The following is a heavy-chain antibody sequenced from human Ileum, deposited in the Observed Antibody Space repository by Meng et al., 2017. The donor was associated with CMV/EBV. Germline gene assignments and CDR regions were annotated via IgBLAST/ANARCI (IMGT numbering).Heavy chain of an antibody. CDR1: GYTFTSNN. D-gene: IGHD1-26*01. V-gene: IGHV7-4-1*02. Sequence: HVQLGQSGYELKHPGPSVTVSCNASGYTFTSNNKIWGRQAHGQGPEWVGWIDNNSGNPTYAQGFTGRLVFSFDNTASTAYLQISSLKAEDTAVYYCARDGLSGRYFDYWGQGTLVTVSS. CDR2: IDNNSGNP. J-gene: IGHJ4*02. CDR3: ARDGLSGRYFDY.